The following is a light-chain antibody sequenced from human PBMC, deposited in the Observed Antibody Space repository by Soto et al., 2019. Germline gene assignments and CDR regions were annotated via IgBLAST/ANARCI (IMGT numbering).Light chain of an antibody. Sequence: DIQLTQSPSSLSASVGDSVTITCRTSQRIGTYLNWYQQKPGKAPNLLLYCTSNLQNGVPSRFRGSGSGTDFALTIISLQPEDFATYYCQQSSTTPWTFGQGTKVEIK. V-gene: IGKV1-39*01. J-gene: IGKJ1*01. CDR3: QQSSTTPWT. CDR2: CTS. CDR1: QRIGTY.